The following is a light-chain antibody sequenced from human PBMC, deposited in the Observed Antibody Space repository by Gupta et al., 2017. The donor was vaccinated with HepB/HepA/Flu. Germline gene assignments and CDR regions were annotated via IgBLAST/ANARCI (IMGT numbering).Light chain of an antibody. J-gene: IGKJ2*03. CDR1: QSISSN. CDR3: QQYQKWPPSG. Sequence: EIVMTQSPATLSMSPGERATLSCRASQSISSNLAWYQQKPGQAPRLLMYFGSTRATGIPARFSGSGSGTDFTLTISSRQSEDFAVYYCQQYQKWPPSGFGQGTKVEIK. CDR2: FGS. V-gene: IGKV3-15*01.